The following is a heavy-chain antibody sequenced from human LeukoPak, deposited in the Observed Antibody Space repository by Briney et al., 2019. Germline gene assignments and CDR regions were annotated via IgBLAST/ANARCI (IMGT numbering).Heavy chain of an antibody. Sequence: SETLSLTCAVYGGSFSGYYWSWIRQPPGKGLEWIGEINHSGSTNYNPSLKSRVTISVDTSKNQFSLKLSSVTAADTAVYYCARAVVPGYYWGQGTLVTVSS. CDR3: ARAVVPGYY. D-gene: IGHD2-2*01. CDR2: INHSGST. V-gene: IGHV4-34*01. CDR1: GGSFSGYY. J-gene: IGHJ4*01.